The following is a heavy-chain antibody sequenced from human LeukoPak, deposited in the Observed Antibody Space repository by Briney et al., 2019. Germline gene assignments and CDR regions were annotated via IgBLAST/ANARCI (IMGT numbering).Heavy chain of an antibody. CDR1: GFTFSSYG. J-gene: IGHJ4*02. CDR3: AKLGSQWYYFDY. D-gene: IGHD2-15*01. V-gene: IGHV3-30*18. Sequence: GRSLRLSCAASGFTFSSYGMHWVRQAPGKGLEWVAVISYDGSNKYYADSVKGRFTISRDNSKNTLYLQMNSLRAEDTAVYYCAKLGSQWYYFDYWGQGTLVTVSS. CDR2: ISYDGSNK.